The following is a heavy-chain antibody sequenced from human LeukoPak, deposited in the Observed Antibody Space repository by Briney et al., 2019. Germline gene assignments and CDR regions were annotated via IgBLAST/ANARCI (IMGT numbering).Heavy chain of an antibody. CDR2: IGISSGNT. J-gene: IGHJ4*02. Sequence: GGSLRLSCTASGFPFSDYSMNWVRQAPGKGLEWISYIGISSGNTKYADSVGCRFTISADNAKNSLYLQMNSLRVEDTAVYYCARDHNYAFDNWGQGTLASVSS. CDR1: GFPFSDYS. CDR3: ARDHNYAFDN. V-gene: IGHV3-48*04. D-gene: IGHD1-1*01.